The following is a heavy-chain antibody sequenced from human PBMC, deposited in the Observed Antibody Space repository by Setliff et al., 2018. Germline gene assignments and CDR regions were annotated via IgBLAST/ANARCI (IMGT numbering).Heavy chain of an antibody. Sequence: ASVKVSCKASGYTFTSYGISWVRQAPGQGLEWMGWISAYIGNTNYAQKLQGRVTMTTDTSTSTAYMELRSLRSDDTAVYYCARDPGGFGELLGYFDYWGQGTLVTAPQ. D-gene: IGHD3-10*01. CDR3: ARDPGGFGELLGYFDY. V-gene: IGHV1-18*01. CDR1: GYTFTSYG. CDR2: ISAYIGNT. J-gene: IGHJ4*02.